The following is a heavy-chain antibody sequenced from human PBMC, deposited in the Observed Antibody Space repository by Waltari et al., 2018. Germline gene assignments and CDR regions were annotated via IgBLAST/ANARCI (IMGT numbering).Heavy chain of an antibody. Sequence: EVQLVESGGGLVQPGGSLRLSCAASGFTFSSYWMHWVRQAPGKGLVWVSRMKGGGGSTSDAGSVKGRFTISRDNANNTLYLQMNSLRAEDTAVYYCTRTRYCSTTSCQVDWFDLWGQGTLVTVSS. V-gene: IGHV3-74*01. J-gene: IGHJ5*02. CDR1: GFTFSSYW. D-gene: IGHD2-2*01. CDR3: TRTRYCSTTSCQVDWFDL. CDR2: MKGGGGST.